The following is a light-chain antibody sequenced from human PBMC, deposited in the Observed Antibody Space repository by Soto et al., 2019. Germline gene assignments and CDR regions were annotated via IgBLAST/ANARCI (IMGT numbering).Light chain of an antibody. J-gene: IGKJ1*01. CDR1: QGIRND. Sequence: DIQMTQSPSSLSASVGDRVTITCRASQGIRNDLGWYQQKPGKAPRRLIFAASRLQSGVPSRFSGSGSGTEFTLIISSLQPEDVATYYCQKYDSAPWAFGQGTKVDIK. CDR3: QKYDSAPWA. CDR2: AAS. V-gene: IGKV1-17*01.